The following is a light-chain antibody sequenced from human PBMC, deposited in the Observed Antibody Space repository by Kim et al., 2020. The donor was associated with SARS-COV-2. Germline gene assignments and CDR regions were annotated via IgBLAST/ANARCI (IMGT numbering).Light chain of an antibody. V-gene: IGKV3-11*01. Sequence: LSPGERATLPCRASQSVSSYLAWYQQKPGQAPRLLIYDASNRATGIPARFSGSGSGTDFTLTISSLEPEDFAVYYCQQRSNWPSYSFGQGTKLEI. CDR2: DAS. CDR3: QQRSNWPSYS. CDR1: QSVSSY. J-gene: IGKJ2*03.